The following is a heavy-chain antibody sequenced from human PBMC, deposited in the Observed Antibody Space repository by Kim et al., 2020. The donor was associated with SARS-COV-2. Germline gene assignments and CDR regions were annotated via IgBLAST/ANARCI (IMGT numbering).Heavy chain of an antibody. D-gene: IGHD3-3*02. CDR2: IHTDGSIT. CDR3: ARSGGHGISGYY. CDR1: GFTLSNYL. Sequence: GGSLRLSCAASGFTLSNYLMHWVRQTTGKGLVWVSRIHTDGSITYHADSVKGCSTTTRDNANTTLYLQMSSLSPEATAEYYCARSGGHGISGYY. V-gene: IGHV3-74*01. J-gene: IGHJ6*01.